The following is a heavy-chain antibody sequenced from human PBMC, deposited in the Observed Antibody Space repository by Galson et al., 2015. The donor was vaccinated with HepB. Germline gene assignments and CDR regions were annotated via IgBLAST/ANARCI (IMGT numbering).Heavy chain of an antibody. CDR1: GFTFSGSA. CDR3: ARLGDLSGYSSL. Sequence: LRLSYAASGFTFSGSAIHWVRQASGKGLEWVGRIRSKASSHATAYTASLKGRFTISGDDSKNTAYLHMNSLKTEDTAVYYCARLGDLSGYSSLWGQGTLVTVSS. J-gene: IGHJ4*02. V-gene: IGHV3-73*01. D-gene: IGHD6-19*01. CDR2: IRSKASSHAT.